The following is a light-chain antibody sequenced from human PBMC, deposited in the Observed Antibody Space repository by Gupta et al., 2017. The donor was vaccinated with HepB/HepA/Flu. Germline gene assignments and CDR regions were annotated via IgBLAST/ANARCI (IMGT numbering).Light chain of an antibody. Sequence: QSVLTQLPSASGTPGQRVTISCSGGSSNIGGNTVNWYQQLPGTAPKLLIYSNNQRPSGVPDRFSGSKSGTSASLAISGLQSEDEADYYCSAWDDSLNGPVFGGGTKLTVL. CDR1: SSNIGGNT. CDR2: SNN. CDR3: SAWDDSLNGPV. J-gene: IGLJ3*02. V-gene: IGLV1-44*01.